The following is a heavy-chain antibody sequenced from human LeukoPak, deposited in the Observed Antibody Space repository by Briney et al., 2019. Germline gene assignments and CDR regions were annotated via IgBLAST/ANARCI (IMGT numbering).Heavy chain of an antibody. CDR2: IIPIFGTA. D-gene: IGHD2-2*02. J-gene: IGHJ4*02. CDR1: GCTFSSYA. CDR3: AVSGYCSSTSCYTLYFDY. V-gene: IGHV1-69*05. Sequence: WASVKVSCKASGCTFSSYAISWVRQAPGQGLEWMGGIIPIFGTANYAQKFQGRVTITTDESTSTAYTELSSLRSEDTAVYYCAVSGYCSSTSCYTLYFDYWGQGTLVTVSS.